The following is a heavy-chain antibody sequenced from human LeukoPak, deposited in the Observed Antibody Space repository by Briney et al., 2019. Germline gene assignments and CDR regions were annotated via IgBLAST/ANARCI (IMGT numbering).Heavy chain of an antibody. D-gene: IGHD5-24*01. CDR2: ISGNGGRT. J-gene: IGHJ4*02. Sequence: GGSLRLSCAASGFTFSNYAMQWVRQAPEKRLEYVSAISGNGGRTYYANSVKGRFTMSRDKSRNTLYIQMGSLRPEDTAVYYCARDGKATNDYWGQGTLVTVSS. V-gene: IGHV3-64*01. CDR3: ARDGKATNDY. CDR1: GFTFSNYA.